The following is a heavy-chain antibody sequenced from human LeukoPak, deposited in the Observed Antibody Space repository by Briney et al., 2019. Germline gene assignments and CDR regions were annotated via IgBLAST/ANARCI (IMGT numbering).Heavy chain of an antibody. CDR2: ISAYNGNT. D-gene: IGHD1-26*01. J-gene: IGHJ5*02. Sequence: ASVKVSCKASGYTFTSYGISWVRQAPGQGLEWMGWISAYNGNTNYAQKLQGRVTMTTDTSTSTAYMELRSLRSDDTAVYYCARVIPQKWELPGMWFDPWGQGTLVTVSS. CDR3: ARVIPQKWELPGMWFDP. CDR1: GYTFTSYG. V-gene: IGHV1-18*01.